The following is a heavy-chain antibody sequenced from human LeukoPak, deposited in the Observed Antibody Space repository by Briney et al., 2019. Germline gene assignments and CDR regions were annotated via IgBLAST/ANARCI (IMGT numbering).Heavy chain of an antibody. V-gene: IGHV1-2*02. Sequence: ASVKVSCKASGYTFTDYYIHWVRQAPGQDFEWMGWINPKNGGTGYAQKFQGRVTMTRDTSFSTAYMELSGLRYDDTAVFYCARASTVAGNHRPFDYWGQGTLVTVSS. J-gene: IGHJ4*02. CDR2: INPKNGGT. CDR3: ARASTVAGNHRPFDY. D-gene: IGHD6-19*01. CDR1: GYTFTDYY.